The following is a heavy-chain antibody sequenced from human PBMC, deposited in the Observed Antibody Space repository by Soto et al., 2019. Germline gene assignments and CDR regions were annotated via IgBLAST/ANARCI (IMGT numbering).Heavy chain of an antibody. D-gene: IGHD6-13*01. CDR1: GFTVSSNY. J-gene: IGHJ6*02. CDR3: ARIRIAAATYYYGMDV. V-gene: IGHV3-66*01. Sequence: GGSLRLSCAASGFTVSSNYMSRVRQAPGKGLEWVSVIYSGGSTYYADSVKGRFTISRDNSKNTLYLQMNSLRAEDTAVYYCARIRIAAATYYYGMDVWGQGTTVTVSS. CDR2: IYSGGST.